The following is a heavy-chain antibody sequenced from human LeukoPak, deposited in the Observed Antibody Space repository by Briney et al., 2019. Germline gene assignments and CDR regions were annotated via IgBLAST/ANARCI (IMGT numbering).Heavy chain of an antibody. CDR1: GYTFTSYD. D-gene: IGHD1-14*01. CDR3: ARHNHLDAFDI. V-gene: IGHV1-8*01. Sequence: ASVTVSCKASGYTFTSYDINWVRQAAGQGLEWMGWMNPNSGNTGYAQKFKGRVTMTRKSSISTAYMELSSLRSEDTAVYYCARHNHLDAFDIWGQGTMVTVSS. CDR2: MNPNSGNT. J-gene: IGHJ3*02.